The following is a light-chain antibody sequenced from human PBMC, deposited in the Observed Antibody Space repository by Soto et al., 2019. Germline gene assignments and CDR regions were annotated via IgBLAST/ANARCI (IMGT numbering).Light chain of an antibody. CDR2: DVN. CDR1: SSDVGVYDF. CDR3: SSYTTSTTRV. Sequence: QSALTQPASVSGSPGQSMTISCAGTSSDVGVYDFVSWYQQHPGKAPKLLIYDVNNRPAGISNRFSGSKSGNTASLTISGLQAEDEADYYCSSYTTSTTRVFGGGTKLTVL. V-gene: IGLV2-14*03. J-gene: IGLJ2*01.